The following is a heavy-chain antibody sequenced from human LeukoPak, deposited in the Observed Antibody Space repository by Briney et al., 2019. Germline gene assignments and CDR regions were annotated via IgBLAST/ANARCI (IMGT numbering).Heavy chain of an antibody. Sequence: ASVKVSCKASGYTFTSYGISWVRQAPEQGLEWMGWISAYNGNTNYAQKLQGRVTMTTDTSTSTAYMELRSLRSDDTAVYYCARDRDFWSGYNWFDPWGQGTLVTVSS. V-gene: IGHV1-18*01. CDR3: ARDRDFWSGYNWFDP. J-gene: IGHJ5*02. D-gene: IGHD3-3*01. CDR2: ISAYNGNT. CDR1: GYTFTSYG.